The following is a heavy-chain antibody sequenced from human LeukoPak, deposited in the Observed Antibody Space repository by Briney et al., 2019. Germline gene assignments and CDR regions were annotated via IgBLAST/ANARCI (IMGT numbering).Heavy chain of an antibody. CDR1: GFTFSSYS. V-gene: IGHV3-21*01. J-gene: IGHJ4*02. CDR3: ASAPGGWYFDY. Sequence: PGGSLRLSCAASGFTFSSYSMNWVRQTPGKGLGWVSSISSSSSYMYFVESVEGRFTISRDNAKNSLYLQMNSLRAEDTAVYYCASAPGGWYFDYWGQGTLVTVSS. D-gene: IGHD6-19*01. CDR2: ISSSSSYM.